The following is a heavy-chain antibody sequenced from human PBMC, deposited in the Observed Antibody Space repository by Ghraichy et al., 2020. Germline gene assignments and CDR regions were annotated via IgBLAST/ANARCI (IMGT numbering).Heavy chain of an antibody. V-gene: IGHV4-39*01. CDR3: ARLYSSSWYWFDP. J-gene: IGHJ5*02. Sequence: SETLSLTCTVSGGSISSSSYYWGWIRQPPGKGLEWIGSIYYSGSTYYNPSLKSRVTISVDTSKNQFSLKLSSVTAADTAVYYCARLYSSSWYWFDPWGQGTLVTVSS. CDR1: GGSISSSSYY. CDR2: IYYSGST. D-gene: IGHD6-13*01.